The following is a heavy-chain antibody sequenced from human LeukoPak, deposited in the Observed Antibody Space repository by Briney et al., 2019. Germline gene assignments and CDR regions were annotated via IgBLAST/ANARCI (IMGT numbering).Heavy chain of an antibody. Sequence: PGGSLRLSCAASGFTSDDYAMHWVRQAPGKGLEWVSGISWNSGSIGYADSVKGRFTISRDNAKNSLYLQMNSLRAEDMALYYCAKGSSGWYYYFDYWGQGTLVTVSS. CDR1: GFTSDDYA. J-gene: IGHJ4*02. CDR2: ISWNSGSI. CDR3: AKGSSGWYYYFDY. V-gene: IGHV3-9*02. D-gene: IGHD6-19*01.